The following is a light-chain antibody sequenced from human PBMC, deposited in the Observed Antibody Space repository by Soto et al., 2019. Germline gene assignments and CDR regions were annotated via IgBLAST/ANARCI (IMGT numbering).Light chain of an antibody. Sequence: IQMTQSPSSLSASIGDRVTITCRASHDVSTFLNWYQQKPGKAPKLLIYAASSLQTGVPSTFSGSGSGTDVTLTFSSLHREDIATYFCQQSFNSPTFGQGTKLEIK. J-gene: IGKJ2*01. CDR2: AAS. CDR3: QQSFNSPT. V-gene: IGKV1-39*01. CDR1: HDVSTF.